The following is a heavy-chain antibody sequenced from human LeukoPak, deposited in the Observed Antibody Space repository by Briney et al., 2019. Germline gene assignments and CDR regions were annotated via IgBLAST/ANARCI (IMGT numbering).Heavy chain of an antibody. V-gene: IGHV4-34*01. CDR3: ASSGIQLWFRFDP. CDR2: INHSGST. CDR1: GGSLSGYY. D-gene: IGHD5-18*01. J-gene: IGHJ5*02. Sequence: PSETLSLTCAVYGGSLSGYYWSWIRQPPGKGLEWSGEINHSGSTNYNPSLKSRVTISVDTSKNQFSLKLSSVTAADTAVYYCASSGIQLWFRFDPWGQGTLVTVSS.